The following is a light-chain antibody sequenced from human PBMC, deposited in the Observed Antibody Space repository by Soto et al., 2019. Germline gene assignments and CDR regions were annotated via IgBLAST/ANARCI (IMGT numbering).Light chain of an antibody. CDR1: QTISSW. J-gene: IGKJ1*01. CDR2: KAS. Sequence: DIQMTQSPSTLSGSVGDRVTITCRASQTISSWLAWYQQKPGKAPKLLIYKASTLKSGVPSRFSGSGSGTEFTLTISSLQPDDFATYCCQHYNSYSEAFGQWTKVELK. V-gene: IGKV1-5*03. CDR3: QHYNSYSEA.